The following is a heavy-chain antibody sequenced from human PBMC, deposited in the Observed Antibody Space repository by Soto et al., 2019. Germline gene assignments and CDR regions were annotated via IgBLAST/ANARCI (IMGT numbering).Heavy chain of an antibody. Sequence: PSETLSLTCTVSGGSISSYYWSWIRQPPGKGLEWIGYIYYSGSTNYNPSLKSRVTISVDTSKNQFSLKLSSVTAADTAVYYCERDVFGGLAANWLDPWGQGTLVTVSS. J-gene: IGHJ5*02. CDR3: ERDVFGGLAANWLDP. D-gene: IGHD3-3*01. CDR1: GGSISSYY. V-gene: IGHV4-59*01. CDR2: IYYSGST.